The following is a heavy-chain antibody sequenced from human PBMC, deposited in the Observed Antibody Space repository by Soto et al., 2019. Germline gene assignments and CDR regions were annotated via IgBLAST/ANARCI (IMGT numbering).Heavy chain of an antibody. V-gene: IGHV1-69*11. D-gene: IGHD2-8*01. J-gene: IGHJ3*02. Sequence: ASVKVSCKASGGTFSSYAISWVRQAPGQGLEWMGRIIPFIGTANYAQKFQGRVTITADESTSTAYMELTSLRSEDTAVYYCAHPRGYGVFDAYDIWGQGTMVTVSS. CDR3: AHPRGYGVFDAYDI. CDR1: GGTFSSYA. CDR2: IIPFIGTA.